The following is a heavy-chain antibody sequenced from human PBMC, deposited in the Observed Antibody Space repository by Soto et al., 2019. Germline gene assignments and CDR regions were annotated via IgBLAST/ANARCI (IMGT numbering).Heavy chain of an antibody. Sequence: PGGSLRLSCAASGFTLSSYAMHWVRQAPGKGLEWVAVISYDGSNKYYADSVKGRFTISRDNSKNTLYLQMNSLRAEDTAVYYCARDSGSRTPWIQRYTYYYYYYGMDVWGQGTTVTVSS. CDR2: ISYDGSNK. CDR1: GFTLSSYA. CDR3: ARDSGSRTPWIQRYTYYYYYYGMDV. V-gene: IGHV3-30-3*01. J-gene: IGHJ6*02. D-gene: IGHD5-18*01.